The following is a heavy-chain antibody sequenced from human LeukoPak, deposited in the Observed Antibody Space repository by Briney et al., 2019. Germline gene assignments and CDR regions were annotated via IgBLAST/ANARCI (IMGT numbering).Heavy chain of an antibody. D-gene: IGHD3-22*01. CDR2: ISGSGGGA. CDR3: ARVGLFSNGRFYFDY. Sequence: PGGSLRLSCAASGFTFATYTMNWIRQAPGKGLEWVSGISGSGGGAYPAGSIYYADSVRGRFTISRDNSKNTVYLQMNSLRAEDTAVYSCARVGLFSNGRFYFDYWGQGVLVTVSS. V-gene: IGHV3-23*01. J-gene: IGHJ4*02. CDR1: GFTFATYT.